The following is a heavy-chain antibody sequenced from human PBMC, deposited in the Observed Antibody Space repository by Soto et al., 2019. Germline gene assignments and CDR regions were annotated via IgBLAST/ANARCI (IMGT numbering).Heavy chain of an antibody. CDR1: GYSFTTYG. V-gene: IGHV1-18*01. CDR2: ISAYNGNT. CDR3: ASEGTAPNYYYGMDV. Sequence: QVQLVQSGGEVKKPGASVKVSCKTSGYSFTTYGISWVRPAPGQGLERMGWISAYNGNTNYAQKLQDRVTMSTDTSTSTAYMELRSLRSDDTAVYYCASEGTAPNYYYGMDVWGQGSTVTVSS. D-gene: IGHD1-1*01. J-gene: IGHJ6*01.